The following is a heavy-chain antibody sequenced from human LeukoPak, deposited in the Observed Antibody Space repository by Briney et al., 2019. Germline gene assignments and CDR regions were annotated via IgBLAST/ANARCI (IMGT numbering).Heavy chain of an antibody. J-gene: IGHJ4*02. CDR3: ARRPPYCGGDCFDY. CDR1: GGSISSSSYY. Sequence: PSETLSLTCTVSGGSISSSSYYWGWIRQPPGEGLEWIGSIYYSGSTYYNPSLKSRVTISVDTSKNQFSLKLSSVTAADTAVYYCARRPPYCGGDCFDYWGQGTLVTVSS. V-gene: IGHV4-39*01. CDR2: IYYSGST. D-gene: IGHD2-21*01.